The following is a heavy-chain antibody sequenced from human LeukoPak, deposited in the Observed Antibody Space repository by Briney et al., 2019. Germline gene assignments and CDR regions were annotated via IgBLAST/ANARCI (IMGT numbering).Heavy chain of an antibody. V-gene: IGHV4-59*11. J-gene: IGHJ6*03. D-gene: IGHD1-14*01. CDR2: IYYSVST. CDR3: ARGSGTTYYYYMDV. Sequence: PSETLSLTCTVSGGSISSHYWSWIRQPPGKGLEWMGFIYYSVSTNYNPSLKSRVTISVDTSKNQFSLKLSSVTAADTAVYYCARGSGTTYYYYMDVWGKGTTVTVSS. CDR1: GGSISSHY.